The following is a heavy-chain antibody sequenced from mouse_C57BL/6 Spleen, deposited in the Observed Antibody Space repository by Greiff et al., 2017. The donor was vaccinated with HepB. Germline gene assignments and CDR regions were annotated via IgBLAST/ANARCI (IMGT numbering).Heavy chain of an antibody. CDR1: GYSFTGYY. J-gene: IGHJ2*01. CDR2: INPSTGGT. V-gene: IGHV1-42*01. Sequence: VQLQQSGPELVKPGASVKISCKASGYSFTGYYMNWVKQSPEKSLEWIGEINPSTGGTTYNQKFKAKATLTVDKSSSTAYMQFKSLTAEDSAVYYCARVWERGYYDYWGQGTTLTV. CDR3: ARVWERGYYDY. D-gene: IGHD4-1*01.